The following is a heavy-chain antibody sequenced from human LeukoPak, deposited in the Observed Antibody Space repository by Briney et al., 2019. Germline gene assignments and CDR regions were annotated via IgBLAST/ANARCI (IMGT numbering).Heavy chain of an antibody. V-gene: IGHV3-23*01. CDR1: GFTFSNYA. CDR2: ISGSGGST. Sequence: GGSLRLSCAASGFTFSNYAMKWVRQAPGRGLEWVSAISGSGGSTYYTDSVKGRFTISRDNSKNTLYLQMNSLRAEDTAVYYCAGTRLGASPEWGQGTLVTVSS. J-gene: IGHJ4*02. CDR3: AGTRLGASPE. D-gene: IGHD3-16*01.